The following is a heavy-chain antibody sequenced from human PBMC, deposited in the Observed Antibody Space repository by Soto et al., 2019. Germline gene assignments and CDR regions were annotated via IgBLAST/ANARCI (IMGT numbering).Heavy chain of an antibody. D-gene: IGHD6-19*01. V-gene: IGHV4-34*01. Sequence: SETLSLTCAVSGGSFSGYYWSWIRQPPGKGLEWIGEINHSGSTNYNPSLKSRVTISVDTSKNQFSLKLSSVTAADTAVYYCARGRIAVAGKYYYYGMDVWGQGTTVTVSS. CDR1: GGSFSGYY. CDR3: ARGRIAVAGKYYYYGMDV. CDR2: INHSGST. J-gene: IGHJ6*02.